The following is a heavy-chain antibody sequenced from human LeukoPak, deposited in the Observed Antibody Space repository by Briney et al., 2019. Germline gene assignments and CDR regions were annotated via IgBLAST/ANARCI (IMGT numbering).Heavy chain of an antibody. CDR1: GFTFSSYA. D-gene: IGHD5-18*01. J-gene: IGHJ4*02. CDR3: AKGDKPVIAMVKFDY. CDR2: ISGSGTNT. Sequence: GGSLRLSCAASGFTFSSYAMSWVRQAPGKGLEWVSGISGSGTNTYYADSVKGRFTISRDNSKNTLYMQMNSLRAEDTAVYYCAKGDKPVIAMVKFDYWGQGTLVTVSS. V-gene: IGHV3-23*01.